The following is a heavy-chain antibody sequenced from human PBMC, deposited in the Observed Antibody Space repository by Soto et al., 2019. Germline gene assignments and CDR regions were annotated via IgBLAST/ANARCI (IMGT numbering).Heavy chain of an antibody. J-gene: IGHJ4*02. CDR3: VRGDNWNDEASDY. Sequence: PGGSLRLSCVASGFPFDSYGIHWVRRAPGKGLEWVATIGFAGNNRYYADSVKGRFTISRDNSKNTLYLQMNSLRAEDTAVYYCVRGDNWNDEASDYWGQGTLVTVSS. CDR2: IGFAGNNR. CDR1: GFPFDSYG. D-gene: IGHD1-1*01. V-gene: IGHV3-33*01.